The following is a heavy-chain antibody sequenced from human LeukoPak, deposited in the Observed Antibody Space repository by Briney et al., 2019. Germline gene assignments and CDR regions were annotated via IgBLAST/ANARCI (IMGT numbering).Heavy chain of an antibody. CDR1: GFTFSNYN. J-gene: IGHJ4*02. CDR3: ARRAPSHDFDD. Sequence: GGSLRLSCAASGFTFSNYNMNWVRRAPGKGLEWVSYITGSSSTMYYADSVKGRFTISRDNAKNSLYLQMNSLRVEDTALYYCARRAPSHDFDDWGQGTLVTVSS. V-gene: IGHV3-48*04. CDR2: ITGSSSTM.